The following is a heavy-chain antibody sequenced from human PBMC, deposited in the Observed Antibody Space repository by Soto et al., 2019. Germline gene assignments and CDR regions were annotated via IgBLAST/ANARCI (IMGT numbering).Heavy chain of an antibody. CDR3: AREGYYDSSGYQYGMDV. Sequence: QVQLVQSGAEVKKPGASVKVSCKASGYTFTSYGISWVRQAPGQGLEWMGWISAYNGNTNYAQKLQGRVTMTTDTSTSTAYMELRSLKSDDTAVYYCAREGYYDSSGYQYGMDVWGQGTTVTVSS. V-gene: IGHV1-18*01. J-gene: IGHJ6*02. CDR2: ISAYNGNT. D-gene: IGHD3-22*01. CDR1: GYTFTSYG.